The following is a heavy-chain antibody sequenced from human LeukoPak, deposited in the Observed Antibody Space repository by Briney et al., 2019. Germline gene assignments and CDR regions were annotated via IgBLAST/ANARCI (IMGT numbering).Heavy chain of an antibody. V-gene: IGHV4-59*01. D-gene: IGHD3-3*01. CDR3: AKVPLRFLEWLLSPLDC. Sequence: SETLSLTCTVSGGPISSYYWSWIRQPPGKGLEWIGYIYYSGTTNYNPSLKSRVTISVDTSKNQFSLKLSSVTAEDTAVYYCAKVPLRFLEWLLSPLDCWGQGTLVTVSS. CDR2: IYYSGTT. J-gene: IGHJ4*02. CDR1: GGPISSYY.